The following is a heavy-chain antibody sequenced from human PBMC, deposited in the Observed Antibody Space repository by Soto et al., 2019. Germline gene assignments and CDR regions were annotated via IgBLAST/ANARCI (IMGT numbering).Heavy chain of an antibody. CDR3: ARSIVVVPAAIPDCWFDP. CDR1: GGTFSSYA. J-gene: IGHJ5*02. Sequence: SVKVSCKASGGTFSSYAISWVRQAPGQGLEWMGGIIPIFGTANYAQKFQGRVTITADESTSTAYMELSSLRSEDTAVYYCARSIVVVPAAIPDCWFDPWGQGTLVTVPS. V-gene: IGHV1-69*13. D-gene: IGHD2-2*02. CDR2: IIPIFGTA.